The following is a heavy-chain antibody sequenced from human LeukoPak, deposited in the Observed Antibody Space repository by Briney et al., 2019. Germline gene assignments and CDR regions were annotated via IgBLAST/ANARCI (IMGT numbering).Heavy chain of an antibody. CDR1: GFTFSTSW. J-gene: IGHJ4*02. CDR2: INTDGNTR. Sequence: GGSLRLSCATSGFTFSTSWMHWVRQAPGKGLVWVSRINTDGNTRDYADSVKGRFTISRDNAKNTLYLQMNSLRAEDTAVYYCVRDMGYYDKVWGQGTLVTVSS. V-gene: IGHV3-74*01. CDR3: VRDMGYYDKV. D-gene: IGHD3-22*01.